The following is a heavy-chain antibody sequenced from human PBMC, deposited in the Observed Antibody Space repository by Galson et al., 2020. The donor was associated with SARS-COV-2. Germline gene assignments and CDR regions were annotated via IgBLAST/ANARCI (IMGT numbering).Heavy chain of an antibody. CDR1: GFTVNSNY. V-gene: IGHV3-53*01. Sequence: GASLKISCAVSGFTVNSNYMNWVRQAPGKGLEWVSVMYSAGTTYYSDSVKGRFTISRDYSKNTLYLQMSSLRAEDTAVYYCARRPEGGYGQVDIGGQGAMVAFSS. J-gene: IGHJ3*02. CDR3: ARRPEGGYGQVDI. D-gene: IGHD5-12*01. CDR2: MYSAGTT.